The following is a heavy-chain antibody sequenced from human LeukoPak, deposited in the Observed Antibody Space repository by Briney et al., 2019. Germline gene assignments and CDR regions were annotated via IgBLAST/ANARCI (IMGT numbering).Heavy chain of an antibody. CDR1: GFTFSSYA. CDR3: AKDRRHPAATLTGVDY. CDR2: ISGSGGST. Sequence: PGGSLRLSCAASGFTFSSYAMSWVRQAPGKGLEWVSAISGSGGSTYYADSVKGRFTISRDNSKNTLYLQMNSLRAEDTAVYYCAKDRRHPAATLTGVDYWGQGTLVTVSS. V-gene: IGHV3-23*01. J-gene: IGHJ4*02. D-gene: IGHD2-15*01.